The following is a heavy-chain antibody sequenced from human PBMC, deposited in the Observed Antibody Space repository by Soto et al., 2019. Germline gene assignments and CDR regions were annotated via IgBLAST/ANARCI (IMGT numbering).Heavy chain of an antibody. D-gene: IGHD3-22*01. V-gene: IGHV3-48*01. CDR3: ARDSDDSSGYYLLGVYYFDY. CDR2: ISSSSSTI. CDR1: GFTFSSYS. J-gene: IGHJ4*02. Sequence: EVQLEESGGGLVQPGGSLRLSCAASGFTFSSYSMNWVRQAPGKGLEWVSYISSSSSTIYYADSVKGRFTISRDNAKNSLYLQMNSLRAEDTAVYYCARDSDDSSGYYLLGVYYFDYWGQGTLVTVSS.